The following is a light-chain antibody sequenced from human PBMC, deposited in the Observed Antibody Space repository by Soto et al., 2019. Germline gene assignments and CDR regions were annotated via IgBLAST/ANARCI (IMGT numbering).Light chain of an antibody. CDR1: QSISSW. CDR2: DAS. J-gene: IGKJ3*01. V-gene: IGKV1-5*01. CDR3: QQANSLPFT. Sequence: DIQMTQSPSTLSASVGDRVTITCRASQSISSWLAWYQQKPGKAPKLLIYDASSLESGVPSRFSGSGSGTEFTLTISSLQPDDFATYYCQQANSLPFTFGPGTKVDIK.